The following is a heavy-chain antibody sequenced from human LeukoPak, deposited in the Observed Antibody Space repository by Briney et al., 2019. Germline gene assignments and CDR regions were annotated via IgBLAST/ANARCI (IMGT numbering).Heavy chain of an antibody. J-gene: IGHJ4*02. CDR3: AKENDFWSGPEG. D-gene: IGHD3-3*01. Sequence: GGSLRLSCAASGFSCSDYGMNWVRQPPGKGLEWLTFIQFDGSDKLYADSVKGRFTVSRDTSKNTVYLQMTSLRVEDTAVYYCAKENDFWSGPEGWGQGTLVTVSS. CDR2: IQFDGSDK. V-gene: IGHV3-30*02. CDR1: GFSCSDYG.